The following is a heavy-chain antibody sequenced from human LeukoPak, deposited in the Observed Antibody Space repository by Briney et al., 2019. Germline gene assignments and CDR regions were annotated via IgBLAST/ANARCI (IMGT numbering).Heavy chain of an antibody. J-gene: IGHJ4*02. Sequence: ASVKVSCKASGYTFTSYGISWVRQAPGQGLEWMGWISAYNGNTNYAQKLQGRVTMTTDTSTSTAYMELRSLRSDDTAVYYCARHPAIYDFWSGYYSYWGQGTLVTVSS. V-gene: IGHV1-18*01. CDR1: GYTFTSYG. D-gene: IGHD3-3*01. CDR2: ISAYNGNT. CDR3: ARHPAIYDFWSGYYSY.